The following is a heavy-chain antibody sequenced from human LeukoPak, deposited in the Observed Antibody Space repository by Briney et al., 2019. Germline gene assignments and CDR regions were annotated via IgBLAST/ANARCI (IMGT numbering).Heavy chain of an antibody. Sequence: PSETLSLTCTVSGGSISSGSYYWSWIRQPAGKGLDWIGRIYTSGSTNYNPSLKSRVTISVDTSKNQFSLKLSSVTAADTAVYYCAREVDYYGREYLGAFDIWGQGTMVTVSS. CDR2: IYTSGST. CDR1: GGSISSGSYY. J-gene: IGHJ3*02. V-gene: IGHV4-61*02. D-gene: IGHD3-10*01. CDR3: AREVDYYGREYLGAFDI.